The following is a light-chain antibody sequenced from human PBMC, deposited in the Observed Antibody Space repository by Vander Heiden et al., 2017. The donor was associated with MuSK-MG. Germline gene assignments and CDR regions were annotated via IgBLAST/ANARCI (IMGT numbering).Light chain of an antibody. CDR3: QQYDNLPMYT. CDR1: QDISNY. V-gene: IGKV1-33*01. CDR2: DAS. Sequence: DTQMTQSPSSLSASVGDRVTITCQASQDISNYLNCYQQKQGKAPKLLIYDASNLETGVPSRFSGSGSGTDFTFTISSLQPEDIATYYCQQYDNLPMYTFGQGTKLEIK. J-gene: IGKJ2*01.